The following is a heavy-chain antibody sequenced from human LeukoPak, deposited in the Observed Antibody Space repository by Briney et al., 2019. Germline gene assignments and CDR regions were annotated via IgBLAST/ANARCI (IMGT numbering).Heavy chain of an antibody. V-gene: IGHV4-59*01. CDR2: IYYSGST. CDR1: GGSISSYY. J-gene: IGHJ4*02. D-gene: IGHD2-15*01. Sequence: SETLSLTCTVPGGSISSYYWSWIRQPPGKGLEWIGYIYYSGSTNYNPSLKSRVTISVDTSKSQFSLKLSSVTAADTAVYYCARYYCSGGTCYHFDYWGQGTLVTVSS. CDR3: ARYYCSGGTCYHFDY.